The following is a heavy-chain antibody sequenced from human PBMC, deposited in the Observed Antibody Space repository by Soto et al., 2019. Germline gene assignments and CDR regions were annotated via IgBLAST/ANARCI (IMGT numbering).Heavy chain of an antibody. D-gene: IGHD6-19*01. CDR1: GFTFSIYA. V-gene: IGHV3-30*18. CDR2: ISYDGTKT. J-gene: IGHJ4*02. Sequence: QVQLVESGGGVVQPGRSLRVSCAASGFTFSIYAMHWVRQAPGTGLEWVAVISYDGTKTYYADSVKGKFTISRENSKNTVYLQMNSLRDEDTAVYYCAKDRGPRRQWLIDPSDYWGQGTLVTVSP. CDR3: AKDRGPRRQWLIDPSDY.